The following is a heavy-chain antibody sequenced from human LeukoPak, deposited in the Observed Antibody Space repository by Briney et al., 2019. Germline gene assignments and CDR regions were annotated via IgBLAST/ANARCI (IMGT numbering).Heavy chain of an antibody. J-gene: IGHJ6*02. CDR3: ARGSGRVSMMESAYYYGMDV. V-gene: IGHV1-69*01. CDR2: IIPIFGTA. CDR1: GGTFSSYA. Sequence: SVKVSCKASGGTFSSYAVSWVRQAPGQGLEWMGGIIPIFGTANYAQKFQGRVTITADESTSTAYMELSSLRSEDTAVYYCARGSGRVSMMESAYYYGMDVWGQGTTVTVSS. D-gene: IGHD5/OR15-5a*01.